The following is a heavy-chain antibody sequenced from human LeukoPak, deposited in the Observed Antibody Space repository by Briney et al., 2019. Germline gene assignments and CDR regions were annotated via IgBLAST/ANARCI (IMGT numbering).Heavy chain of an antibody. J-gene: IGHJ4*02. CDR2: IKEDGSEK. CDR1: GFSFSSYC. V-gene: IGHV3-7*04. Sequence: GGSLRLSCAASGFSFSSYCMNWVRQAPGKRLERVANIKEDGSEKFYVDSVKGRFIISRDNAKNSLYLQMNSLRAEDTAVYFCARDSQHLNFDYWGQGTLVTVSS. CDR3: ARDSQHLNFDY. D-gene: IGHD3-3*02.